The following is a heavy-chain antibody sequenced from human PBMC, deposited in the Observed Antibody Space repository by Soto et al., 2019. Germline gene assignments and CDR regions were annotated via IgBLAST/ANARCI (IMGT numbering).Heavy chain of an antibody. Sequence: QVQLVQSGAEVKKPGSSVKVSCKASGGTFSSYTISWVRQAPGQGLEWMGRIIPILGIANYAQKFQGRVTITADKSTSTAYMELSSLRSEDTAVYYCARIRDLELHWYFDLWGRGTLVTVSS. J-gene: IGHJ2*01. CDR2: IIPILGIA. D-gene: IGHD1-7*01. CDR3: ARIRDLELHWYFDL. V-gene: IGHV1-69*02. CDR1: GGTFSSYT.